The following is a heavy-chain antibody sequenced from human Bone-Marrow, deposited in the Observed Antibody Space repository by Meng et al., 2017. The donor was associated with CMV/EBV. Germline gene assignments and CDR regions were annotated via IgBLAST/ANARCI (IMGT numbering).Heavy chain of an antibody. CDR2: IIPTLGIA. D-gene: IGHD3-10*01. V-gene: IGHV1-69*10. CDR3: ARSGGDAFDI. CDR1: GGTFSSYA. J-gene: IGHJ3*02. Sequence: SVKVSCKASGGTFSSYAISWVRQAPGQGLEWMGGIIPTLGIANYAQKFQGRVTITADKSTSTAYMELSSLRSEDTAVYYCARSGGDAFDIWGQGTMVTVSS.